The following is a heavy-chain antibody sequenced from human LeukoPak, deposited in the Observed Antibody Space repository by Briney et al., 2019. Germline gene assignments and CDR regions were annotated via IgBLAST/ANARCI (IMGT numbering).Heavy chain of an antibody. D-gene: IGHD3-10*01. CDR3: ARVFGYFGSGHYYYLF. Sequence: PSETLSLTCTVSGGSVISYYWSWIRQPAGKGLEWIGRIYTSGSTNYNPSLKSRVTMSVDTSKNQFSLKLSSVTAADTAVYYCARVFGYFGSGHYYYLFWGQGTLVTVSS. V-gene: IGHV4-4*07. CDR1: GGSVISYY. J-gene: IGHJ4*02. CDR2: IYTSGST.